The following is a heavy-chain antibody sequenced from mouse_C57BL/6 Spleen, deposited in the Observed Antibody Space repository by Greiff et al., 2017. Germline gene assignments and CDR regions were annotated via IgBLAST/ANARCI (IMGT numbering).Heavy chain of an antibody. Sequence: EVMLVESGGGLVKPGGSLKLSCAASGFTFSSYAMSWVRQTPEKRLEWVATISDGGSYTYYPDNVKGRFTISRDNAKNNLYLQMSHLKSEDTAMYYCARDKGNYVGLMDYWGQGTSVTVSS. CDR3: ARDKGNYVGLMDY. J-gene: IGHJ4*01. D-gene: IGHD2-1*01. V-gene: IGHV5-4*01. CDR1: GFTFSSYA. CDR2: ISDGGSYT.